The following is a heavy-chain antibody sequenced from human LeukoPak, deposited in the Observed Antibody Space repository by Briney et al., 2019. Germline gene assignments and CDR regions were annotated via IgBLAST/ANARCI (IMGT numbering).Heavy chain of an antibody. J-gene: IGHJ4*02. CDR1: GFTFSIYS. D-gene: IGHD2-8*01. CDR2: ISSTSSYI. Sequence: GGSLRLSCAASGFTFSIYSMNWVRQAPGKGLEWVSSISSTSSYINYADLVRGRFTISRDNAKNSLYLQMNSLRAEDTAVYYCARNRVAGFDYWGQGTLVTVSS. V-gene: IGHV3-21*04. CDR3: ARNRVAGFDY.